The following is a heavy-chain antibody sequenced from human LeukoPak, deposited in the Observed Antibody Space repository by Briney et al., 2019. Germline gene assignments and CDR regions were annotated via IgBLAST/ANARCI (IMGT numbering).Heavy chain of an antibody. CDR3: ARYYDTLTGYLDAFDI. V-gene: IGHV4-4*07. Sequence: PSETLSLTCTVSGGSISSYYWSWIRQPAGKGLEWIGRIYTSGSTNYNPSLKSRVTMSVDTSKNQFSLKLSSVTAADTAVYYCARYYDTLTGYLDAFDIWGQGTMVTVSS. CDR2: IYTSGST. D-gene: IGHD3-9*01. CDR1: GGSISSYY. J-gene: IGHJ3*02.